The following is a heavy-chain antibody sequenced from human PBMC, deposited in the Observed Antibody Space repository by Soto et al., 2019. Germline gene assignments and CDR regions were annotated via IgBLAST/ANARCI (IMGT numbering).Heavy chain of an antibody. CDR3: AADIGLVFDP. CDR2: IVVGSGNT. Sequence: SLKLSCKTSGFTFTIYAVQWVRQARGQRLEWIGWIVVGSGNTNYAQKFQERVTITRDMSTSTAYMELSSLRSEDTAVYYCAADIGLVFDPWGQGTLVTVSS. CDR1: GFTFTIYA. V-gene: IGHV1-58*01. D-gene: IGHD3-16*01. J-gene: IGHJ5*02.